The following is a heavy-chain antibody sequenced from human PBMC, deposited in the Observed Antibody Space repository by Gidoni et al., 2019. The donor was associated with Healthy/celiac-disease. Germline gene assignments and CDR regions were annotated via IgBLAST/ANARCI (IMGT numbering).Heavy chain of an antibody. V-gene: IGHV4-39*01. CDR1: GGSISSSSYY. D-gene: IGHD3-10*01. Sequence: QLQLQESGPGLVKPSETLSLTCTVSGGSISSSSYYWGWIRQPPGKGLEWIGSIYYSGSTYYNPSLKSRVTISVDTSKNQFSLKLSSVTAADTAVYYCARGRLWFGDLLTRKYNWFDPWGQGTLVTVSS. CDR3: ARGRLWFGDLLTRKYNWFDP. CDR2: IYYSGST. J-gene: IGHJ5*02.